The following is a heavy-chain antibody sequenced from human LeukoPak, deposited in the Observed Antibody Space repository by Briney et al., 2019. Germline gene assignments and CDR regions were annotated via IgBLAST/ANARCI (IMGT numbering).Heavy chain of an antibody. J-gene: IGHJ3*02. CDR2: INPSGGST. CDR3: ASGSYGDYVVDDAFDI. V-gene: IGHV1-46*01. CDR1: GYTFTSYY. D-gene: IGHD4-17*01. Sequence: ASVKVSCKASGYTFTSYYMQWGRQAPGQWLELMGIINPSGGSTSYAQKFQGRVTMTRDTSTSTVYMELSSLRSEDTAVYYCASGSYGDYVVDDAFDIWGQGTMVTVSS.